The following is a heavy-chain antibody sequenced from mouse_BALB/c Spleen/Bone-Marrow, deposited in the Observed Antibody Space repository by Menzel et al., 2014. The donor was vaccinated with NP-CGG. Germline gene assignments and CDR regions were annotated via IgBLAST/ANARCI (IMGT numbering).Heavy chain of an antibody. J-gene: IGHJ4*01. CDR1: GFTFSCFG. V-gene: IGHV5-17*02. CDR3: ARGAYYYGSSYDAMDY. D-gene: IGHD1-1*01. Sequence: EVQVVESGGGLVQPGGSRKLSCAASGFTFSCFGMHWVRQAPEKGLEWVAYISSGSSTIXYADTVKGRFTISRDNPKNTLFLQMTSLRSEDTAMYYCARGAYYYGSSYDAMDYWGQGTSVTVSS. CDR2: ISSGSSTI.